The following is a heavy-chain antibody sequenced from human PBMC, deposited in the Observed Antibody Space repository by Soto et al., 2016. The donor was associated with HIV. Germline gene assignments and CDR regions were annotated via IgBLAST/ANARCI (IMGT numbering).Heavy chain of an antibody. J-gene: IGHJ5*02. V-gene: IGHV1-2*02. CDR2: INPNSGGT. CDR3: ARGAAVAGPRNWFDP. CDR1: GYTFTSYY. D-gene: IGHD6-19*01. Sequence: QVQLVQSGAEVKKPGASVKVSCKASGYTFTSYYMHWVRQAPGQGLEWMGWINPNSGGTNYAQKFQGRVTMTRDTSISTAYMELSSLRSDDTGVYYCARGAAVAGPRNWFDPWGQGTLVTVSS.